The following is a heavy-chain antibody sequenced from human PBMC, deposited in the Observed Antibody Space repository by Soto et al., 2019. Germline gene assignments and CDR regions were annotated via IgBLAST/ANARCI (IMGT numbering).Heavy chain of an antibody. CDR3: DRDRCSGGSCLYGMDV. J-gene: IGHJ6*02. Sequence: PSETLSLTCPVSGGSISSGGYYWSWIRQHPGKGLEWIGYTYYSGSTYYNPSLKSRVTISVDTSKNQFSLKLSSVTAAETAVYCRDRDRCSGGSCLYGMDVWGQGTTVTVSS. CDR1: GGSISSGGYY. V-gene: IGHV4-31*03. CDR2: TYYSGST. D-gene: IGHD2-15*01.